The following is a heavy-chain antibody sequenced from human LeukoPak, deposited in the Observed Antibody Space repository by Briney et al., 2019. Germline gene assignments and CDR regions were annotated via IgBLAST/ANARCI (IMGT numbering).Heavy chain of an antibody. CDR2: IKQDGSEK. V-gene: IGHV3-7*03. D-gene: IGHD6-19*01. J-gene: IGHJ4*02. Sequence: GGSLRLSCAASGFTFSTYWMSWVRQAPGKGLEWVANIKQDGSEKNYVDSVKGRFTISRDNAKNSLYLEMNSLRAEDTAVYYCAKSGSGWYSYFDYWGQGTLVTVSS. CDR1: GFTFSTYW. CDR3: AKSGSGWYSYFDY.